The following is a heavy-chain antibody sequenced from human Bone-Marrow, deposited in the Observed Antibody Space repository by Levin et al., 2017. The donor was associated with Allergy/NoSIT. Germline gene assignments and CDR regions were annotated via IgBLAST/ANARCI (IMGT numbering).Heavy chain of an antibody. J-gene: IGHJ4*02. Sequence: GGSLRLSWAASGFTFSSYVMSWVRQAPGKGLEWVSSISGGGGSTYYADSVKGRFTISRESSKNTVYLQMDSLRGEDTAVYYCAKDRRYGSGWYAVDYWGQGTLVTVSS. V-gene: IGHV3-23*01. CDR1: GFTFSSYV. CDR2: ISGGGGST. CDR3: AKDRRYGSGWYAVDY. D-gene: IGHD6-19*01.